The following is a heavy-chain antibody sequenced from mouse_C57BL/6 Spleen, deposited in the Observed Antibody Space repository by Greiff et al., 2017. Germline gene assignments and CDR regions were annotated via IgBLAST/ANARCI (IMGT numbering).Heavy chain of an antibody. D-gene: IGHD1-1*01. Sequence: VQLQQSGPELVKPGASVKIPCKASGYTFTDYNMDWVKQSHGKSLEWIGDINPNNGGTIYNQKFKGKATLTVDKSSSTAYMELRSLTSEDTAVYYCARNPYYYGSSLGYYFDYWGQGTTLTVSS. J-gene: IGHJ2*01. CDR3: ARNPYYYGSSLGYYFDY. CDR1: GYTFTDYN. CDR2: INPNNGGT. V-gene: IGHV1-18*01.